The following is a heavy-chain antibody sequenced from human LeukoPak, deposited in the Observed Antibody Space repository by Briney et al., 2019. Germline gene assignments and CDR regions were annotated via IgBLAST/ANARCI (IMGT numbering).Heavy chain of an antibody. CDR2: IFPGDSDS. J-gene: IGHJ4*02. Sequence: GESLKISCKGSGYSFTSYWIGWVRQMPGKGLEGMGIIFPGDSDSRYSPSFQGQVTISTDKSINAACLQWSSLKASDTAMYLCARMRDAYPDYWGQGTLLTVSS. V-gene: IGHV5-51*01. CDR1: GYSFTSYW. CDR3: ARMRDAYPDY. D-gene: IGHD5-24*01.